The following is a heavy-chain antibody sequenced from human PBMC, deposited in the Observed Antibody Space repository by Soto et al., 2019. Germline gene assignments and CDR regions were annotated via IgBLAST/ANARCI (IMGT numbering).Heavy chain of an antibody. CDR2: ILPIFGTT. CDR3: ARALSYCPSTSCYAYFYYGMDV. Sequence: QVQLIQSGAEVKKPGSSGKVSCKASGGAFSSYTINWVRQAPGHGLEWMGGILPIFGTTNYAQRFPGRVTITADKSTSTAYMELRSLSSEDTAVYSCARALSYCPSTSCYAYFYYGMDVWGQGTTVTVSS. D-gene: IGHD2-2*01. J-gene: IGHJ6*02. V-gene: IGHV1-69*06. CDR1: GGAFSSYT.